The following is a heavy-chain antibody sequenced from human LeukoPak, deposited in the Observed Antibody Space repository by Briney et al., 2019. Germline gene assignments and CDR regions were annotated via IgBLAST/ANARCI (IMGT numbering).Heavy chain of an antibody. Sequence: PGGSLRLSCAASGFTFSSYGMHWVRQAPGKGLEWVAVIWYDGSNKYYADSVKGRFTISRDNSKNTLYLQMNSLRAEDTAVYYCAKDGDYAFWSWYFDYWGQGTLVTVSS. V-gene: IGHV3-33*06. CDR2: IWYDGSNK. D-gene: IGHD3-3*01. J-gene: IGHJ4*02. CDR3: AKDGDYAFWSWYFDY. CDR1: GFTFSSYG.